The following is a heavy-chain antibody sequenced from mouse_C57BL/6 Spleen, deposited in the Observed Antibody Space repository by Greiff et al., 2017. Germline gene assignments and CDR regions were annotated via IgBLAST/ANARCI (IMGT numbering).Heavy chain of an antibody. Sequence: QVQLKESGAELARPGASVKLSCKASGYTFTSYGISWVKQRTGQGLEWIGEIYPRSGNTYYNEKFKGKATLTADKSSSTAYMELRSLTSEDSAVYFCARRALPDYYAMDYWGQGTSVTVSS. CDR2: IYPRSGNT. CDR1: GYTFTSYG. J-gene: IGHJ4*01. D-gene: IGHD3-3*01. V-gene: IGHV1-81*01. CDR3: ARRALPDYYAMDY.